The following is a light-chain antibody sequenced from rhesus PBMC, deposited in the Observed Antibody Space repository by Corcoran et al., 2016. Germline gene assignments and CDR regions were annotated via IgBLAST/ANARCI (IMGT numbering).Light chain of an antibody. CDR3: LQNSNWTRT. J-gene: IGKJ1*01. CDR2: GSS. Sequence: IVMTQSPATLALAPGERATLSCRASQCVSSSLGWYQQKAGQAPRLLIYGSSKRATGIPNRFSGSGSWSDFTITIGSLEHEDVAVYYCLQNSNWTRTFGQGTKVGI. V-gene: IGKV3-24*01. CDR1: QCVSSS.